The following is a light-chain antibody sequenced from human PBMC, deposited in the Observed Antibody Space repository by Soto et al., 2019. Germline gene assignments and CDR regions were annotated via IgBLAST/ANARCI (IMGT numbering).Light chain of an antibody. V-gene: IGKV3-20*01. Sequence: EIVLTQSPGTLSLSPWERAALSCGASQSVSSSYLAWYQQKPGQAPRLLIYGASSRATGIPDRFSGSGSGTEFTLTISNLQPDDFATYFCQQYNNYPRTFGQGTKV. CDR3: QQYNNYPRT. CDR2: GAS. J-gene: IGKJ1*01. CDR1: QSVSSSY.